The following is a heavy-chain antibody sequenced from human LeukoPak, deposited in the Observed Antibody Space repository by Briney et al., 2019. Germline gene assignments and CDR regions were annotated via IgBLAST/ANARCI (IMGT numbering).Heavy chain of an antibody. J-gene: IGHJ4*02. D-gene: IGHD3-3*01. CDR1: GGSISSYY. CDR3: ARGLSFWSGYSPLAYYFDY. CDR2: IYYSGST. V-gene: IGHV4-59*01. Sequence: SETLSLTCTVSGGSISSYYWSWIRQPPGKGLEWIGYIYYSGSTNYNPSLKSRVTISVDTSKNQFSLKLSSVTAADTAVYYCARGLSFWSGYSPLAYYFDYWGQGTLVTVSS.